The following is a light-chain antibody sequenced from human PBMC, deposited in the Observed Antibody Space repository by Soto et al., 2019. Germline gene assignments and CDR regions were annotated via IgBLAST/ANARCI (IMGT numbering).Light chain of an antibody. J-gene: IGLJ3*02. CDR2: DVS. Sequence: QSALTQSASVSGSPGQSITISCTGTSSDVGGYNYVSWYQQHPGKAPKLIIYDVSNRPSGVSTRFSGSKSGNTASLTISGLQAEDEADYSCSSYTSTNSWVFSGGTKVTVL. CDR1: SSDVGGYNY. V-gene: IGLV2-14*01. CDR3: SSYTSTNSWV.